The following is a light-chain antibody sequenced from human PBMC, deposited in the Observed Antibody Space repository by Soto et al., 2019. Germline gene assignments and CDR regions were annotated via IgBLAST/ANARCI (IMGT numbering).Light chain of an antibody. Sequence: DIQLTQSPPSLSASVGDAVTITCQACQDITNYLNWYQQRSGKSPNLLIFDAANLERGVPSRFSGSGSGTHFTFTISSLQPEDVATYYCQQYENRPLTFGGGTKVE. V-gene: IGKV1-33*01. CDR3: QQYENRPLT. J-gene: IGKJ4*01. CDR2: DAA. CDR1: QDITNY.